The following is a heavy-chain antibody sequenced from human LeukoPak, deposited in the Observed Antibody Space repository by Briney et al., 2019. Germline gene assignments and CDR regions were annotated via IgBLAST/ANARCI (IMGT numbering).Heavy chain of an antibody. CDR2: INHSGST. CDR3: ARVYSSSSYGFDY. Sequence: SETLSLTCAVYGGSFSGYYWSWIRQPPGKGLEWIGEINHSGSTNYNPSLKSRVTISVDTSKNQFSLKLSSVTAADTAVYYCARVYSSSSYGFDYWGQGTLVTVSS. V-gene: IGHV4-34*01. J-gene: IGHJ4*02. D-gene: IGHD6-6*01. CDR1: GGSFSGYY.